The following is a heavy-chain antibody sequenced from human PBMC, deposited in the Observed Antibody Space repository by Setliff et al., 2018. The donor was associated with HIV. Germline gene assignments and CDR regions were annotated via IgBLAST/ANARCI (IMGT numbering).Heavy chain of an antibody. Sequence: GGSLRLSCATSGFTFSDAWMNWVRQAPGKGLEWIGRIKNKAAGETTEYAAPVKDRFIISRDDSKNMLYLQMNSLKTEDTALYYCATDNCGGDCYLNYWGLGTLVTVSS. CDR2: IKNKAAGETT. CDR1: GFTFSDAW. D-gene: IGHD2-21*02. CDR3: ATDNCGGDCYLNY. J-gene: IGHJ4*02. V-gene: IGHV3-15*07.